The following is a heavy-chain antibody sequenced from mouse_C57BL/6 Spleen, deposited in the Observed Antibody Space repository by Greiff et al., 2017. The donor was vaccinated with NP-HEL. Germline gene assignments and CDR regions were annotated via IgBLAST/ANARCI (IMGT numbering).Heavy chain of an antibody. J-gene: IGHJ4*01. CDR2: IDPSDSYT. Sequence: QVQLQQPGAELVKPGASVKLSCKASGYTFTSYWMQWVKQRPGQGLEWIGEIDPSDSYTNYNQKFKGKATLTVDTSSSTAYMQLSSLTSEDSAVYYCASVDGHYWGQGTSVTVSS. CDR1: GYTFTSYW. CDR3: ASVDGHY. D-gene: IGHD2-3*01. V-gene: IGHV1-50*01.